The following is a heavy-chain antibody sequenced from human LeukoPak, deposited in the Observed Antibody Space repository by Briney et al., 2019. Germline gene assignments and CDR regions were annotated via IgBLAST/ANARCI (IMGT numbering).Heavy chain of an antibody. CDR3: ARMGLVKGSTAWYFDL. CDR2: IGTAGDT. V-gene: IGHV3-13*01. Sequence: TGGSLRLSCAASGFTFSSYDMHWIRQATGKGLEWVSAIGTAGDTYYPGSVKGRFTISRENAKNALYLEMNSLRAEDTAVYYCARMGLVKGSTAWYFDLWGRGTLVTVSS. J-gene: IGHJ2*01. D-gene: IGHD3/OR15-3a*01. CDR1: GFTFSSYD.